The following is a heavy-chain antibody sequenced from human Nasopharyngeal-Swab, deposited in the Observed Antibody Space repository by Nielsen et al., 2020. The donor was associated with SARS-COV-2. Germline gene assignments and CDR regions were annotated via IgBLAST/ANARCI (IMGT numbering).Heavy chain of an antibody. D-gene: IGHD6-13*01. CDR2: ISAYNGNT. CDR1: GYTFTSYG. Sequence: ASVKVSCKASGYTFTSYGISWVRQAPGQGLEWMGWISAYNGNTNYAQKFQGRVTMTEDTSTDTAYMELSSLRSEDTAVYYCATSYRIAAAGAYYFDYWGQGTLVTVSS. J-gene: IGHJ4*02. CDR3: ATSYRIAAAGAYYFDY. V-gene: IGHV1-18*01.